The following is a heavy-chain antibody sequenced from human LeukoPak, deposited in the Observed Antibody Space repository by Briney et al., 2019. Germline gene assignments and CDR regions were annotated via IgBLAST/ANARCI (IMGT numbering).Heavy chain of an antibody. J-gene: IGHJ2*01. Sequence: SETLSLTCSVSGGSMFSYYWNWIRHPPGKGLEWIGYIYSSGITNYNPSLRSRGTISVATSRNQFSLRLTSVTAEDTAIYYCARRAYYDSSGFHPTSSYFDLWGRGTLVTVSS. V-gene: IGHV4-4*08. CDR3: ARRAYYDSSGFHPTSSYFDL. CDR1: GGSMFSYY. D-gene: IGHD3-16*01. CDR2: IYSSGIT.